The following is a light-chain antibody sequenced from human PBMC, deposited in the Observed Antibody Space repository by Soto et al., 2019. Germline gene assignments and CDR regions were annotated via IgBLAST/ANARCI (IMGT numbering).Light chain of an antibody. Sequence: DIQITQSPSSLSASVGDRVTITCRASQSISSYLNWYQQKPGKAPKLLIYAASSLQSGVPSRFSGSGSGTDFTLTISSLQPEDFATYYCQQSYRTPQITFGQGTRLEIK. CDR1: QSISSY. CDR3: QQSYRTPQIT. CDR2: AAS. V-gene: IGKV1-39*01. J-gene: IGKJ5*01.